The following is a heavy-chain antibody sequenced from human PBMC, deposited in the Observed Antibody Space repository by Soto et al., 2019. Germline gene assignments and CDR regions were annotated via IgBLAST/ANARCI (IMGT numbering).Heavy chain of an antibody. J-gene: IGHJ3*02. CDR3: ARQEDGFDI. CDR1: GYTFTGYH. V-gene: IGHV1-2*02. Sequence: QVQLVQYGAEVKKPGASVKVSCKASGYTFTGYHMHWVRQAPGQGLEWMGWINPNSGGTNYEQKFQGRVTMTRDQSISTAYMELSRLISDDTAVYYCARQEDGFDIWGQGTMVTVSS. CDR2: INPNSGGT.